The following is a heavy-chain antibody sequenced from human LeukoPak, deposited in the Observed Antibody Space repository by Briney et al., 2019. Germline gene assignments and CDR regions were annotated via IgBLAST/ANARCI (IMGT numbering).Heavy chain of an antibody. CDR1: GFTFSSYA. Sequence: GGSLRLSCAASGFTFSSYAMSWVRQAPGKGLEWVSTITGSGSSTYYADSVKGRFTISRDKSMNTLFLQTSSLRAEDTAVYYCVKVSGMYSSSWPTDIWGQGTLVTVSS. D-gene: IGHD6-13*01. V-gene: IGHV3-23*01. J-gene: IGHJ4*02. CDR2: ITGSGSST. CDR3: VKVSGMYSSSWPTDI.